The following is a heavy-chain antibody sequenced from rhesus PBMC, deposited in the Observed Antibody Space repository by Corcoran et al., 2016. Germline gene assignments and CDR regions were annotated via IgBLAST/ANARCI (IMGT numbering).Heavy chain of an antibody. CDR3: TRAGSGNYGSFDY. CDR2: LPPTNGTK. J-gene: IGHJ4*01. V-gene: IGHV1-1*01. CDR1: GYTFISYY. D-gene: IGHD1-44*01. Sequence: QVQLVQSGAEIKQPGASVKLSCKASGYTFISYYMHWVRQATGHGLGWRGMLPPTNGTKGYAQHSQGSVTITTDTAPSTGYMELSSLRSEATAVYYCTRAGSGNYGSFDYWGQGVLVTVSS.